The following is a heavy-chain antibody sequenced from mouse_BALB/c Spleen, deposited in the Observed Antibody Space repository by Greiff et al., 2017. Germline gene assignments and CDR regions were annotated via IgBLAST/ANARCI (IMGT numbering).Heavy chain of an antibody. CDR1: GFTFSSYY. CDR3: ARHITTVVATGWGFDY. J-gene: IGHJ2*01. Sequence: EVMLVESGGGLVKLGGSLKLSCAASGFTFSSYYMSWVRQTPEKRLELVAAINSNGGSTYYPDTVKGRFTISRDNAKNTLYLQMSSLKSEDTALYYCARHITTVVATGWGFDYWGQGTTLTVSS. V-gene: IGHV5-6-2*01. D-gene: IGHD1-1*01. CDR2: INSNGGST.